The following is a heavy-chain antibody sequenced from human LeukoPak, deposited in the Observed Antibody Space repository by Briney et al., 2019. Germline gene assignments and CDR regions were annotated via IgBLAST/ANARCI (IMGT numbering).Heavy chain of an antibody. V-gene: IGHV1-18*01. Sequence: ASVKVSCKASGYTFTSYGISWVRQAPGQGLEWMGWSSAYNGNTNYAQKLQGRVTMTTDTSTSTAYMELRSLRSDDTAVYYCARSHYYDFWSGYYYYYYYMDVWGKGTTVTVSS. CDR2: SSAYNGNT. CDR3: ARSHYYDFWSGYYYYYYYMDV. J-gene: IGHJ6*03. CDR1: GYTFTSYG. D-gene: IGHD3-3*01.